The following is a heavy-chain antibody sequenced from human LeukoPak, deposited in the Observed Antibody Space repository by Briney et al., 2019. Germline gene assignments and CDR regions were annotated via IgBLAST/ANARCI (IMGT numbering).Heavy chain of an antibody. Sequence: GGSLRLSCEASGFIFSDYNMNWVRQAPGKGLEWLSFIDSSSSTIYYADSVKGRFTIPRDNAKNSLYLQMNSLRAEDTAVYYCAGEPIVTAGIVGYYWGQGTLATVSS. V-gene: IGHV3-48*04. CDR1: GFIFSDYN. D-gene: IGHD2-2*01. CDR3: AGEPIVTAGIVGYY. J-gene: IGHJ4*02. CDR2: IDSSSSTI.